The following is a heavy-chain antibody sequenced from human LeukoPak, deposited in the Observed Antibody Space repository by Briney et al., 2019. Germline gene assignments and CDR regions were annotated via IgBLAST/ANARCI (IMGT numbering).Heavy chain of an antibody. J-gene: IGHJ6*03. CDR3: ARRVGATPRGHLGYYYYMDV. CDR2: ISAYNGNT. V-gene: IGHV1-18*01. Sequence: ASVKVSCKASGYTFTSYGISWVRQAPGQGLEWMGWISAYNGNTNYAQKLQGRVTMTTDTSTSTAYMELRSLRSDDTAVHYCARRVGATPRGHLGYYYYMDVWGKGTTVTVSS. CDR1: GYTFTSYG. D-gene: IGHD1-26*01.